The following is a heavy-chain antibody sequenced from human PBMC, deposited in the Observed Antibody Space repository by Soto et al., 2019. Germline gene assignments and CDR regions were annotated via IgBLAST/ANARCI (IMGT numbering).Heavy chain of an antibody. CDR1: GFTFSNAW. CDR3: TESRGDYYGMDV. V-gene: IGHV3-15*07. J-gene: IGHJ6*02. CDR2: IKSKTDGGTT. D-gene: IGHD3-10*01. Sequence: GGSLRLSCAASGFTFSNAWMNWVRQAPGKGLEWVGRIKSKTDGGTTDYAAPVKGRFTISRDDSKNTLYLQMNSLKTEDTAVYYCTESRGDYYGMDVWGQGTTVTVSS.